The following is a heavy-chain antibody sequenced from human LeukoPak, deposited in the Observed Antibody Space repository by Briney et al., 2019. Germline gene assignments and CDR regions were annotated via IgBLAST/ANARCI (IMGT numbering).Heavy chain of an antibody. CDR2: ISGSGGST. V-gene: IGHV3-23*01. CDR1: GFTVSSNY. Sequence: GGSLRLSCAASGFTVSSNYMSWVRQAPGKGLEWASAISGSGGSTYYADSVRGRFAISRDNSKNTLYLQMNSLRAEDTAAYYCAKDVALVVPAALTYWGQGTLVTVSS. D-gene: IGHD2-2*01. CDR3: AKDVALVVPAALTY. J-gene: IGHJ4*02.